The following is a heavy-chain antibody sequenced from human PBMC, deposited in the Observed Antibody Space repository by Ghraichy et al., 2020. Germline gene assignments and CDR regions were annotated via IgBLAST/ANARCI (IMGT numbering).Heavy chain of an antibody. J-gene: IGHJ3*02. CDR1: GFTFDDYA. CDR2: ISWNSGSI. Sequence: SLNISCAASGFTFDDYAMHWVRQAPGKGLEWVSGISWNSGSIGYADSVKGRFTISRDNAKNSLYLQMNSLRAEDTALYYCAKDTSPRTPSDAFDIWGQGTMVTVSS. CDR3: AKDTSPRTPSDAFDI. V-gene: IGHV3-9*01.